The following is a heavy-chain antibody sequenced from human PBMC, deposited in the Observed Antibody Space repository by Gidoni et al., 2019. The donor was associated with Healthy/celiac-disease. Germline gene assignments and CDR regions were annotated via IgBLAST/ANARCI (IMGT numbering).Heavy chain of an antibody. Sequence: EVQLVESGGGLVQPGGSLRLSCAASGFTFSSSWMSWVRQAPGKGLAWVANIKQDGSEKYYLDSVKGRFTISRDNAKNSLYLQMNSLRAEDTAVYYCARVPVDIVVVPAAISYYYYYYGMDVWGQGTTVTVSS. V-gene: IGHV3-7*03. CDR1: GFTFSSSW. CDR2: IKQDGSEK. D-gene: IGHD2-2*02. J-gene: IGHJ6*02. CDR3: ARVPVDIVVVPAAISYYYYYYGMDV.